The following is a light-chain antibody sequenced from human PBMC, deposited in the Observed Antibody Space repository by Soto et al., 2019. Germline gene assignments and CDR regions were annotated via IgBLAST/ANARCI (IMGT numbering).Light chain of an antibody. CDR3: SSYTSSTTQV. Sequence: QSVLTQPAYVSGSPGQSITISCTGTSSDVGGYKYVSWYQQHPGKAPKLMIFEVSDRPSGVSNRFSGSKSGNTASLTISGLQAEDEADYYCSSYTSSTTQVFGTGTKVTVL. J-gene: IGLJ1*01. CDR1: SSDVGGYKY. CDR2: EVS. V-gene: IGLV2-14*01.